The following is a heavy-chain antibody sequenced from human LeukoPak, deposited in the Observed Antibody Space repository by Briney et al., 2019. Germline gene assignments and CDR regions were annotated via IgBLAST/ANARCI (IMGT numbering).Heavy chain of an antibody. J-gene: IGHJ5*02. V-gene: IGHV3-21*01. CDR2: ISSSSSYI. D-gene: IGHD6-13*01. Sequence: GGSLRLSCAASGFTFSSYSMNWVRQAPGKGLEWVSSISSSSSYIYYADSVKGRFTISRDNAKNSLYLQMNSLRAEDTAVYYCARDVNSRQQLGPTLQLFDPWGQGTLVTVSS. CDR3: ARDVNSRQQLGPTLQLFDP. CDR1: GFTFSSYS.